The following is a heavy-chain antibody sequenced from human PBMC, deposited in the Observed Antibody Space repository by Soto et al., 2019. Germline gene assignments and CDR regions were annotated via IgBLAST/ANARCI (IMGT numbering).Heavy chain of an antibody. J-gene: IGHJ4*02. CDR2: ISGSGDST. V-gene: IGHV3-23*01. CDR1: GFTFSNYA. D-gene: IGHD2-8*02. Sequence: EVQLLESGEGLVQPGGSLRLSCAASGFTFSNYAMNWVRQAPGKGLEWVSAISGSGDSTYYADSVKGRFTISRDNSKNTLYLQMNSLRAEDTAVYHCAKISFTGGRRIVYWGQGTLVTVSS. CDR3: AKISFTGGRRIVY.